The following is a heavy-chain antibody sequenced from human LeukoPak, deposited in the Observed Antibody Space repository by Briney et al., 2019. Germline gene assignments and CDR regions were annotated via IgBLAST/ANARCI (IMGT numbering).Heavy chain of an antibody. D-gene: IGHD3-22*01. V-gene: IGHV3-30*03. CDR2: MAYDGSNI. CDR3: AVNEDSSGFSA. J-gene: IGHJ4*02. CDR1: GFTFRSYG. Sequence: GGSLRLSCAASGFTFRSYGMHWVRQAPGKGLEWVAVMAYDGSNIFYADSVKGRFTISRDNSKNTLYLQMNSLRGEDTAVYYCAVNEDSSGFSAGGQGTLVTVSS.